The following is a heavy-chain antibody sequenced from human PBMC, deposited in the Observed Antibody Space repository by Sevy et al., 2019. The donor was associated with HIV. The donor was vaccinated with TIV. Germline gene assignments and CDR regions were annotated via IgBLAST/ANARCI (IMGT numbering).Heavy chain of an antibody. V-gene: IGHV3-21*05. J-gene: IGHJ4*02. D-gene: IGHD3-10*02. CDR2: ISTGTDHI. Sequence: GGSLRLSCTASGYTFPAFSFNWVRQAPGKGLEWLSYISTGTDHIYYADSAKGRFTISRDDAKTSVYLEMKSLRDQDTALYYCVRRGVDAYYVYFDLWGQGTLVTVSS. CDR3: VRRGVDAYYVYFDL. CDR1: GYTFPAFS.